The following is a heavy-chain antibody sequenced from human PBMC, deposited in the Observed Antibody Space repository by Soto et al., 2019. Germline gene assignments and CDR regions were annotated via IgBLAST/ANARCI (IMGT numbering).Heavy chain of an antibody. Sequence: EVQLLESGGGLVQPGGSLRLSCVTSAFSLSSYDMSWVRQAPGKGLEWVSSINGNTIYYADSVKGRFTISRDNSKNALSLQMNSLRAEDTAVYYCAKLASRSYGDYGFWGQGTLVTVSS. D-gene: IGHD4-17*01. CDR2: INGNTI. J-gene: IGHJ4*02. CDR3: AKLASRSYGDYGF. CDR1: AFSLSSYD. V-gene: IGHV3-23*01.